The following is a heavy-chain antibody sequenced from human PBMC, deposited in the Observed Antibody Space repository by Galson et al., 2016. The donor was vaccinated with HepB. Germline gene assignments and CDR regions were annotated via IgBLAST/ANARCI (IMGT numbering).Heavy chain of an antibody. D-gene: IGHD3-16*01. Sequence: SLRLSCAASGFTFSGHAMTWVRQAPGKGLEWVSGISGSGGITYYADSVKGRFTISRDNSKNTLYLQMNSLRAEDTAVYYCARGSDYVWGSLSYFDYWGQGTLVTVSS. CDR1: GFTFSGHA. CDR3: ARGSDYVWGSLSYFDY. J-gene: IGHJ4*02. CDR2: ISGSGGIT. V-gene: IGHV3-23*01.